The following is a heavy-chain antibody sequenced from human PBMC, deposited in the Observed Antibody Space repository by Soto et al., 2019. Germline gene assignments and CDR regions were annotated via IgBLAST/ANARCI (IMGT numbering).Heavy chain of an antibody. CDR2: IYYIGST. V-gene: IGHV4-30-4*01. D-gene: IGHD2-15*01. J-gene: IGHJ4*02. CDR1: GGSISSGDYY. Sequence: QVQLQESGPGLVKPSQTLSLTCTVSGGSISSGDYYWSWIRQPPGKGLEWIGYIYYIGSTYYNPSPKSRVTISVDTYKNQSSLKLSSVTAADTAVYYCARYCRGVSCYAGRSSLFDYWGQGTLVTVSS. CDR3: ARYCRGVSCYAGRSSLFDY.